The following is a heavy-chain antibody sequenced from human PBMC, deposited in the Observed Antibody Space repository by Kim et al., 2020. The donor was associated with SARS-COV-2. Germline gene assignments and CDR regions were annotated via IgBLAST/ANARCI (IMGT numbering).Heavy chain of an antibody. D-gene: IGHD3-9*01. Sequence: ADSVKGRFTISRDNSKNTLYLQMNSLRAEDTAVYYCAKDILTGQNGGMDVWGQGTTVTVSS. J-gene: IGHJ6*02. V-gene: IGHV3-53*01. CDR3: AKDILTGQNGGMDV.